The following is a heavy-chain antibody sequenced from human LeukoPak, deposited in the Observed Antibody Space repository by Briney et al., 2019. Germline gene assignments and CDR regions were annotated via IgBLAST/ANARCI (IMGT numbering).Heavy chain of an antibody. V-gene: IGHV3-66*02. J-gene: IGHJ5*02. CDR2: IYSGGST. D-gene: IGHD6-19*01. CDR1: GFTITNNY. Sequence: GGSLGLSCAASGFTITNNYISWVRQAPGKGLEWVSVIYSGGSTYYGDSVKGRFTMSRDDSKNTLYLQMNSLRVEDTAVYYCARDPYSSGWYRWFDPWGQGTLVTVSS. CDR3: ARDPYSSGWYRWFDP.